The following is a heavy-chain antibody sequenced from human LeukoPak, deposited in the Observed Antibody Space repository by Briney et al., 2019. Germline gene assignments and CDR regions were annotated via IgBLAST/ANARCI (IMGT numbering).Heavy chain of an antibody. CDR2: IHTSGST. J-gene: IGHJ4*02. Sequence: SETLSLTCTVSGGSISSYYWSWIRQPAGKGLEWIGRIHTSGSTNYNPSLKSRVTMSVDTSKNQFSLKLSSVTAADTAAYYCASTSMSPPRFDYWGQGTLVTVSS. CDR3: ASTSMSPPRFDY. CDR1: GGSISSYY. D-gene: IGHD2/OR15-2a*01. V-gene: IGHV4-4*07.